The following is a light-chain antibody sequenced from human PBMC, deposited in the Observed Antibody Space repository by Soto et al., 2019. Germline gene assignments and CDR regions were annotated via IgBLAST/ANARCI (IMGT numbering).Light chain of an antibody. CDR3: QQYGSSPTT. V-gene: IGKV1-5*01. J-gene: IGKJ1*01. CDR2: EAS. Sequence: DLQVTQSPCTLSASVGDTVTINFRASQSISSWLAWYQEKPGKAPNLLIYEASSLESGVPSRFSGSGSGTEFTLTISRLEPEDFAVYYCQQYGSSPTTFGQGTKVDIK. CDR1: QSISSW.